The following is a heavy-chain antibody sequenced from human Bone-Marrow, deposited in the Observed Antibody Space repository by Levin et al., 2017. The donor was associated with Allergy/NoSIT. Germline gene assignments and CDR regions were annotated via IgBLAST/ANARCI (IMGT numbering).Heavy chain of an antibody. Sequence: GESLKISCAASGYTFSSNWMHWVRQAPGKGLMWVSRINSDGSYTDYADSVKGRFTISRDNAKNTLYLAMNSLTVDDTAMYFCTNGRTGPAHWGQGTRVTVSP. V-gene: IGHV3-74*01. CDR3: TNGRTGPAH. J-gene: IGHJ4*02. D-gene: IGHD2-15*01. CDR2: INSDGSYT. CDR1: GYTFSSNW.